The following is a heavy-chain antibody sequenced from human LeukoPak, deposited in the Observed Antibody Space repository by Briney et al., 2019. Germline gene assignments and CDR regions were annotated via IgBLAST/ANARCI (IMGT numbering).Heavy chain of an antibody. J-gene: IGHJ3*02. D-gene: IGHD6-19*01. CDR1: GFTFSSYA. V-gene: IGHV3-23*01. CDR2: ISGSGGST. Sequence: GGSLRLSCAASGFTFSSYAMGWVRQAPGKGLEWASAISGSGGSTYYADSVKGRFTISRDNSKNTLYLQMNSLRAEDTAVYYCAKEKQWLVLISDAFDIWGQGTMVTVSS. CDR3: AKEKQWLVLISDAFDI.